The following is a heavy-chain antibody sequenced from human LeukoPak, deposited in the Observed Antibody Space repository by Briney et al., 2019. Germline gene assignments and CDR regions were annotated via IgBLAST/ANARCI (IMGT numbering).Heavy chain of an antibody. V-gene: IGHV3-23*01. J-gene: IGHJ4*02. Sequence: PGGSLRLXCAASGFTSSSDSMTWVRQAPGKGLEWVSTISGSGVSTFYADPVKGRFTISRDNSKNTLYLHMNSLSAEDTAIYYCAKDSFSTRWGQGTLVTVSS. D-gene: IGHD2-2*01. CDR1: GFTSSSDS. CDR3: AKDSFSTR. CDR2: ISGSGVST.